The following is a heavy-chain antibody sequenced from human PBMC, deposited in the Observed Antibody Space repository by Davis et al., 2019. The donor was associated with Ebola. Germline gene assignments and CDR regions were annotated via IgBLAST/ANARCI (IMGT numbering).Heavy chain of an antibody. V-gene: IGHV6-1*01. J-gene: IGHJ6*04. D-gene: IGHD5-18*01. Sequence: PSETLSLTCAISGDSVSSGGWNWIRQSPSRGLEWLGRTYYSSKWFNDYAVSVKSRITINPDTSKNQFSLHLNSVTPEDTALYYCARGWLRVGMDVWGEGTTVTVSS. CDR3: ARGWLRVGMDV. CDR2: TYYSSKWFN. CDR1: GDSVSSGG.